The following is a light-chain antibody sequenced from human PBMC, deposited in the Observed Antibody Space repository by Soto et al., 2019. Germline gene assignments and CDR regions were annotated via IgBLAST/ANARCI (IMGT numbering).Light chain of an antibody. V-gene: IGKV3-15*01. J-gene: IGKJ1*01. Sequence: EIALTQSPATLSVSPGERATLSCRASHSVSSNLAWYQQKPGQAPRLLIYGASTRATDIPARFSGSGSGTEFTLTISTLQSEDFAVYYCQQYNNWPRTFGQGTKVDIK. CDR2: GAS. CDR1: HSVSSN. CDR3: QQYNNWPRT.